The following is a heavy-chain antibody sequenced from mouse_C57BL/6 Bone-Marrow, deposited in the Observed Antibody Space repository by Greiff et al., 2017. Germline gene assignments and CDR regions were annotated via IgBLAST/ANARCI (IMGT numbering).Heavy chain of an antibody. CDR1: GFSLTSYG. CDR2: IWGGGST. D-gene: IGHD2-2*01. V-gene: IGHV2-9*01. J-gene: IGHJ4*01. Sequence: VQLQQSGPGLVAPSQSLSITCTVSGFSLTSYGVDWVRQPPGKGLEWLGVIWGGGSTNYNSALMSRLSIIQDNSKSQVFLKMNSLQTDDTAMYYGATLCLRRRNYALDYWGQGTSVTVAS. CDR3: ATLCLRRRNYALDY.